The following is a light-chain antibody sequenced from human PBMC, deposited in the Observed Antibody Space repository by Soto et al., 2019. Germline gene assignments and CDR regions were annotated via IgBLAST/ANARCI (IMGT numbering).Light chain of an antibody. CDR2: DSS. Sequence: DIQTTQSPSTLFASVGGRVTITCRASQSVRNWLAWYQQKPGRAPQLLIYDSSTLEPGVPSRFRGSGSGTEFTLTINGLQPDDFATYYCQQYDGYSPQTFGQGTKVDIK. CDR1: QSVRNW. V-gene: IGKV1-5*01. J-gene: IGKJ1*01. CDR3: QQYDGYSPQT.